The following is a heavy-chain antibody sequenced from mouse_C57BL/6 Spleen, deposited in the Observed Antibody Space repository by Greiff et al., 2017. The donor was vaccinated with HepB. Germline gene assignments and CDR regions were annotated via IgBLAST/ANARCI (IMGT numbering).Heavy chain of an antibody. J-gene: IGHJ2*01. V-gene: IGHV1-80*01. Sequence: QVQLKESGAELVKPGASVKISCKASGYAFSSYWMNWVKQRPGKGLEWIGQIYPGDGDTNYNGKFKGKATLTADKSSSTAYMQLSSLTSEDSAVYFCAREGPNWVFDYWGQGTTLTVSS. D-gene: IGHD4-1*01. CDR1: GYAFSSYW. CDR3: AREGPNWVFDY. CDR2: IYPGDGDT.